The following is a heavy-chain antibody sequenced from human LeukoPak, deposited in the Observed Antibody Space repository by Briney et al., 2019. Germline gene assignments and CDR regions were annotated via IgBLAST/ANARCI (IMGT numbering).Heavy chain of an antibody. V-gene: IGHV1-69-2*01. CDR2: VDPEDGET. CDR1: GYTFTDYY. Sequence: ASVKVSCKVSGYTFTDYYMHCVQQAPGKGLEWMGLVDPEDGETIYAEKFQGRVTITADTSTDTDYMKLSSLRSEDTPVYSCATANSGSFAAVDSWGQGTLVTVSS. J-gene: IGHJ4*02. D-gene: IGHD1-26*01. CDR3: ATANSGSFAAVDS.